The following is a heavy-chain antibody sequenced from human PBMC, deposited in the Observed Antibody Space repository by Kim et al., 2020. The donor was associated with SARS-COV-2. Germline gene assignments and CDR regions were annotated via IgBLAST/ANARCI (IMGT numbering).Heavy chain of an antibody. CDR1: GDSVSNNNAA. V-gene: IGHV6-1*01. Sequence: SRTLSLTCAVSGDSVSNNNAAWNWIRQSPSRGLEWLGRTYYTSTWFNDYAVSVKSRIVINPDTSKNHFSLQLNFVTPEDTAVYYCARELRSSLDYWGQGTLVTVSS. J-gene: IGHJ4*02. CDR3: ARELRSSLDY. D-gene: IGHD1-26*01. CDR2: TYYTSTWFN.